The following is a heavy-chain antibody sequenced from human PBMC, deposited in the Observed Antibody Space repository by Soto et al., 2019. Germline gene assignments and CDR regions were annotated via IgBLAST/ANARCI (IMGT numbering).Heavy chain of an antibody. V-gene: IGHV5-51*01. J-gene: IGHJ6*02. CDR2: IYPGDSDT. CDR1: GYSFTSYW. D-gene: IGHD6-13*01. CDR3: ARHKARSSWYDSVVSIYYYGMDV. Sequence: GESLKISCKGSGYSFTSYWIGWVRQMPGKGLEWMGIIYPGDSDTRYSPSFQGQVTISADKSISTAYLQWSSLKASDTAMYYCARHKARSSWYDSVVSIYYYGMDVWGQGTTVTVSS.